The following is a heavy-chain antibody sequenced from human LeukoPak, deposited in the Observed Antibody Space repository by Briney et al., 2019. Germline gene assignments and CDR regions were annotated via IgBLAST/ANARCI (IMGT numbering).Heavy chain of an antibody. D-gene: IGHD2-15*01. CDR3: ARPGRYCSGGSCYGWFDP. CDR2: ISAYNGNT. CDR1: GYTFTSYG. V-gene: IGHV1-18*01. J-gene: IGHJ5*02. Sequence: ASVKVSCKASGYTFTSYGISWVRQAPGQGLEWMGWISAYNGNTNYAQKLQGRVTMTTDTSTSTAYMELRSLRSDDTAVYYCARPGRYCSGGSCYGWFDPWGQGTLVTVSS.